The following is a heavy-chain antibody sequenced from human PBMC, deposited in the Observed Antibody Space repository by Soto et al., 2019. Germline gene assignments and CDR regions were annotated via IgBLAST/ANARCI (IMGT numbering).Heavy chain of an antibody. CDR3: TRTHSATPGDF. J-gene: IGHJ4*02. Sequence: EVQLVESGGGLVQPGRSLRLSCAGSGFSISAYWMTWVRQAPGKGLEGLANIKPDGSEEYYVDSVKGRFMISRDNAKNSLHLQMNSLRVEDTAVYYCTRTHSATPGDFWGQGTLVTVSS. CDR2: IKPDGSEE. CDR1: GFSISAYW. D-gene: IGHD3-3*02. V-gene: IGHV3-7*03.